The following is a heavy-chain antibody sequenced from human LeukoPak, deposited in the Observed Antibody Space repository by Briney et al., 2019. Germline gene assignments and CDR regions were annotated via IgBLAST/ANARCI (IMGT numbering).Heavy chain of an antibody. CDR1: GYTFTEYY. J-gene: IGHJ4*02. CDR2: MNPNSGGT. V-gene: IGHV1-2*02. D-gene: IGHD2-15*01. CDR3: ARETCSGGSCYSNPYFDY. Sequence: ASVKVSCKASGYTFTEYYIHWVRQAPGQGLEWMAWMNPNSGGTSYAQKFQGRVTVTRDTSISTAYMELSSLRSEDTAVYYCARETCSGGSCYSNPYFDYWGQGTLVTVSS.